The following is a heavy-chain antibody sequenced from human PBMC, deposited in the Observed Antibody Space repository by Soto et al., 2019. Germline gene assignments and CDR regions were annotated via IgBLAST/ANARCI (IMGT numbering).Heavy chain of an antibody. CDR3: ARYRGVIILYGMDV. Sequence: GGSLRLSCAASGFTFSSYSMNCVRQAPGKGLEWVSYISSSSSTIYYADSVKGRFTISRDNAKNSLYLQMNSLRDEDTAVYYCARYRGVIILYGMDVWGQGTTVTVSS. D-gene: IGHD3-10*01. V-gene: IGHV3-48*02. CDR1: GFTFSSYS. CDR2: ISSSSSTI. J-gene: IGHJ6*02.